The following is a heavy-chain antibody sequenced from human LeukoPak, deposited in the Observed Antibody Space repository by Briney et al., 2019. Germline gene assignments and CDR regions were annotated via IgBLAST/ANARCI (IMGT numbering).Heavy chain of an antibody. CDR1: GGTFSSYA. Sequence: ASVKVSCKASGGTFSSYAISWVRQAPGQGLEWMGGIIPIFGTANYAQKFQGRVTITTDESTSTAYMELSSLRSEDTAVYYCARGRYSSSWRYYFDYWGQGTLVTVSS. V-gene: IGHV1-69*05. CDR2: IIPIFGTA. D-gene: IGHD6-13*01. CDR3: ARGRYSSSWRYYFDY. J-gene: IGHJ4*02.